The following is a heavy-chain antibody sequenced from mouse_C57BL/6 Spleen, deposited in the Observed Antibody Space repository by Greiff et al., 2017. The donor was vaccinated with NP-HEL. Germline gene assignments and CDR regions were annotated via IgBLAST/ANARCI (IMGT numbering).Heavy chain of an antibody. CDR3: ARSGTGSYYFDY. D-gene: IGHD4-1*01. Sequence: VESGASVKISCKASGYAFSSSWMNWVKQRPGKGLEWIGRIYPGDGDTNYNGKFKGKATLTADKSSSTAYMQLSSLTSEDSAVYFCARSGTGSYYFDYWGQGTTLTVSS. V-gene: IGHV1-82*01. J-gene: IGHJ2*01. CDR2: IYPGDGDT. CDR1: GYAFSSSW.